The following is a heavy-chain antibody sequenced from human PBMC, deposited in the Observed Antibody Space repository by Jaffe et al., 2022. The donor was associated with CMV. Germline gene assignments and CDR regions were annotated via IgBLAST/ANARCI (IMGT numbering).Heavy chain of an antibody. D-gene: IGHD2-8*01. CDR1: GFSFSTYA. J-gene: IGHJ4*02. Sequence: EVQVVESGGGLVQPGGSLRLSCAASGFSFSTYAIHWVRQLPGKGLEWVSIISSRGDSIKYADSVKGRFITSRDNSMNTVYLQMNSLRVEDTAVYYCAKADCDHSACYRSDYWGRGTLVTVSS. CDR2: ISSRGDSI. V-gene: IGHV3-23*04. CDR3: AKADCDHSACYRSDY.